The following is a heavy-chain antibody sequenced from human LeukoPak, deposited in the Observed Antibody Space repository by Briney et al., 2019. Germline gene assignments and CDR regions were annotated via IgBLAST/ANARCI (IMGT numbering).Heavy chain of an antibody. J-gene: IGHJ4*02. D-gene: IGHD3-16*02. Sequence: GGPLRLSCAASGFPFSSYAMSWVRQAPGKGLEWVSAIIGSGDTTYYADSVKGRLTISRDNSKNTVYLQMNSLKVEDTAIYFCTKEVSYDYVWGSYRPYWGQGTLVTVSS. CDR1: GFPFSSYA. CDR3: TKEVSYDYVWGSYRPY. V-gene: IGHV3-23*01. CDR2: IIGSGDTT.